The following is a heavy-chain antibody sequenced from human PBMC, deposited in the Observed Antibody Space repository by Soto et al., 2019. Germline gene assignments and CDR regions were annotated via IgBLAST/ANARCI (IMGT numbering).Heavy chain of an antibody. CDR1: GCTFIHYY. CDR3: ARSLLQGDF. J-gene: IGHJ4*01. D-gene: IGHD2-21*01. Sequence: QVQLVQSGAEVKKPGASVKVSCKASGCTFIHYYIHWVRQAPGQGLEWMAIINPNGGSTNYAQKFQGRVTVTSDTSTSTVSMELNSLGSDDTAVYFCARSLLQGDFWGHGTLVTVSS. V-gene: IGHV1-46*01. CDR2: INPNGGST.